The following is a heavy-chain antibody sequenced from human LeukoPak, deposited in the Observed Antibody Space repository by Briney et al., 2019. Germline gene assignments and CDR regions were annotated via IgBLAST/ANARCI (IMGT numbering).Heavy chain of an antibody. V-gene: IGHV3-23*01. CDR1: GFTFSSYA. J-gene: IGHJ3*02. CDR3: AKDSSGYYDAFDI. Sequence: GGSLRLSCAASGFTFSSYAMSWVRQAPGKGLEWVSAISGSGGSTYYADSVKGRFTISRDNSKNTLYLQMNSLGAEDTAVYYCAKDSSGYYDAFDIWGQGTMVTVSS. D-gene: IGHD3-22*01. CDR2: ISGSGGST.